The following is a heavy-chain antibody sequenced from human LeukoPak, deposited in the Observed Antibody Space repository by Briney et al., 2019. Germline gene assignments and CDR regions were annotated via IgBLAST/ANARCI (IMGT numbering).Heavy chain of an antibody. Sequence: ASVKVSCKASGYTFTSYYMHWVRHAPGQGLECVGIINPSGGSTSYAQKFQGRVTMTRDTSTSTVYMELSSLRSEDTAVYYCARAGRLGTTLYFDYWGEGTMVSVSS. CDR2: INPSGGST. V-gene: IGHV1-46*01. CDR3: ARAGRLGTTLYFDY. D-gene: IGHD7-27*01. J-gene: IGHJ4*02. CDR1: GYTFTSYY.